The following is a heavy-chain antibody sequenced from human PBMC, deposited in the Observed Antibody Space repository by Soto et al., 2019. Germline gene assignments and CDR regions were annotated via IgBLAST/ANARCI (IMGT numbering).Heavy chain of an antibody. J-gene: IGHJ6*02. Sequence: QVQLVQSGAEVKKPGSSVKVSCKASGGTFSSYAISXVXXXXXXXXXXXGGIIPIFGTPSYAQKFQGRVTITADESTSTAYMELSSLRSEDTAVYYCARESVGMATNSYGMDVWGQGTTVTVSS. CDR3: ARESVGMATNSYGMDV. D-gene: IGHD5-12*01. CDR2: IIPIFGTP. CDR1: GGTFSSYA. V-gene: IGHV1-69*12.